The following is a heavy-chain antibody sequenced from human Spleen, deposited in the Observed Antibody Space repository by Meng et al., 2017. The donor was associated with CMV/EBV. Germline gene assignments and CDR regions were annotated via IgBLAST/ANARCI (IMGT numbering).Heavy chain of an antibody. CDR1: GYNFSRYG. CDR2: ISVHNGNT. CDR3: ARSVRREVDIDGY. D-gene: IGHD1-26*01. Sequence: ASVKVSCKASGYNFSRYGIGWVRQAPGQGLEWMGWISVHNGNTNHAQKVQGRVSMSTDTSTSTAYMELRSLRPDDTAVYYCARSVRREVDIDGYWGQGTLVTVSS. V-gene: IGHV1-18*01. J-gene: IGHJ4*02.